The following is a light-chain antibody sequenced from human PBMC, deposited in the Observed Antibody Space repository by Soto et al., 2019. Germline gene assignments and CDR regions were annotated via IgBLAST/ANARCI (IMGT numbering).Light chain of an antibody. V-gene: IGKV3-20*01. Sequence: PGERATLYCRASRSVSSSYLAWYQHKAGQAPRLLISGASNRATDIPDRFSSSESGTDFTLTISRLEPEDFAVYYCQHYGSSPPYTFGQGTKLEIK. J-gene: IGKJ2*01. CDR3: QHYGSSPPYT. CDR1: RSVSSSY. CDR2: GAS.